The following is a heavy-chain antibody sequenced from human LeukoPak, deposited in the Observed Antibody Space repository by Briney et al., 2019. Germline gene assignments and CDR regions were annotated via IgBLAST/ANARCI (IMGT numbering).Heavy chain of an antibody. J-gene: IGHJ4*02. CDR2: ISSSGNTT. CDR3: ARDKIVGATHFDY. CDR1: GFTFSDNY. Sequence: GGSLSLSCAASGFTFSDNYMSWIRQAPGKGLEWVSYISSSGNTTKNADSVKGRFTITRDNAKNSLYLQMNSLRAEDTAVYYCARDKIVGATHFDYWGQGTLVTVSS. V-gene: IGHV3-11*04. D-gene: IGHD1-26*01.